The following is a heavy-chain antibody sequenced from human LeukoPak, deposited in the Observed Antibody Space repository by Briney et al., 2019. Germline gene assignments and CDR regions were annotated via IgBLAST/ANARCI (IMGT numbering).Heavy chain of an antibody. V-gene: IGHV3-30*04. CDR2: ISYDGNNK. D-gene: IGHD2-15*01. Sequence: GGSLRLSCAASGFTFSSYAMHWVRQAPGKGLEWVAVISYDGNNKYYADSVKGRFTISRDNSKNTLYLQMNSLRAEDTALYYCARDPPIDIVVVEAATPSYFDYWGQGTLVTVSS. J-gene: IGHJ4*02. CDR3: ARDPPIDIVVVEAATPSYFDY. CDR1: GFTFSSYA.